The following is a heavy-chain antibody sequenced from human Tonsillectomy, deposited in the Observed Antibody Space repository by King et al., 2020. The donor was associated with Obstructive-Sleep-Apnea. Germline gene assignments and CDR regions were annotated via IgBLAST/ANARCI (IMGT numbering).Heavy chain of an antibody. CDR1: GFIFSDYY. Sequence: QLVQSGGGLVKPGGSLRLSCAASGFIFSDYYMSWIRQAPGKGLEWVSYISNTSTYTNYADSVKGRFTISRDNAKNSLYLQLNSLRAEDTAVFYCARILLAGGTYSVIGDYWGQGTLVTVSS. V-gene: IGHV3-11*06. CDR2: ISNTSTYT. CDR3: ARILLAGGTYSVIGDY. J-gene: IGHJ4*02. D-gene: IGHD1-26*01.